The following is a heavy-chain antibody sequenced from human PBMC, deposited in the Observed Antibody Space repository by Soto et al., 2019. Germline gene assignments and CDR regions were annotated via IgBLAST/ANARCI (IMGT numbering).Heavy chain of an antibody. V-gene: IGHV3-33*05. J-gene: IGHJ3*02. D-gene: IGHD3-22*01. CDR3: AGDDDRPDDGLDM. CDR1: GFTFSNYG. Sequence: QVQLVESGGGVVQPGRSLRLSCAASGFTFSNYGMHWVRQAPGKGLEWLSVILNDGSDQHDGDSVKGRFTISRDNSKNTLYRQINRLREEDAAVYYCAGDDDRPDDGLDMWGQGTKVTVSS. CDR2: ILNDGSDQ.